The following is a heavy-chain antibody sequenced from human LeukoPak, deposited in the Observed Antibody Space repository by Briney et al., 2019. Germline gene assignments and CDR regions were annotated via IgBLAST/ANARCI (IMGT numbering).Heavy chain of an antibody. V-gene: IGHV3-30*18. CDR2: ISSGGSDK. CDR1: GFTFSSYV. CDR3: AKGVRGVIAYYFDY. Sequence: GGSLRLSCAASGFTFSSYVMHWVRQAPGKGLEWVAVISSGGSDKYYADSAKGRFTMSRDNSKKQLYLQMNSLRVEDTAVYYCAKGVRGVIAYYFDYWGQGTLVTVSS. D-gene: IGHD3-10*01. J-gene: IGHJ4*02.